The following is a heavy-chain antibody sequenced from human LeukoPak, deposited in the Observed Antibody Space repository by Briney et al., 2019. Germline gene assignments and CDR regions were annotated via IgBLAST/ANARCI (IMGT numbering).Heavy chain of an antibody. CDR1: GFTFSNSA. CDR2: LSGRGITT. Sequence: PGGSLRLSWAASGFTFSNSAMSWVRQAQGKGMEWGSTLSGRGITTYYADSVKGPFTISRDNSKNTLYLQMNSLRAEDTAVYYCAKGIYSSGWSYFDYWGHGTLVTVSS. CDR3: AKGIYSSGWSYFDY. D-gene: IGHD6-19*01. J-gene: IGHJ4*01. V-gene: IGHV3-23*01.